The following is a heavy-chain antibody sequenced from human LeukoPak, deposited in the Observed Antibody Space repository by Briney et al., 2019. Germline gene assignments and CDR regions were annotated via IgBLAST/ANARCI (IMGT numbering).Heavy chain of an antibody. CDR1: GVTFSSYW. V-gene: IGHV3-7*05. J-gene: IGHJ6*02. Sequence: GGSLRLPCAASGVTFSSYWMNWVRQAPGKGLEWVANIKEDGSERYYVDFVKGRFSISRDNAKNSVYLQMNSLGADDTAVYYCAGGTGMDVWGQGTPVTVSS. D-gene: IGHD1-1*01. CDR3: AGGTGMDV. CDR2: IKEDGSER.